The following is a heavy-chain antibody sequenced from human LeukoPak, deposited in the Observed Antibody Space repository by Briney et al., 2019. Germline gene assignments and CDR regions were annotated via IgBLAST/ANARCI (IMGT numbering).Heavy chain of an antibody. CDR3: AGMQYSTSWAAFDY. CDR1: RFTFSSNT. D-gene: IGHD5-18*01. J-gene: IGHJ4*02. CDR2: ISGSSKCI. Sequence: PGGSLRLSCVDSRFTFSSNTMIWVRQAPGKGLEWVSSISGSSKCIYYADSVRGRFTISRDNAKNSLYLQMNSLRAEDTAVYYCAGMQYSTSWAAFDYWGQGTLVTVSS. V-gene: IGHV3-21*01.